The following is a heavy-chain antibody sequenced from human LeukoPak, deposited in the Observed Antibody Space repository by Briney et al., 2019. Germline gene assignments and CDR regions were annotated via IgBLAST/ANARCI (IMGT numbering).Heavy chain of an antibody. CDR3: AIDTVRGFQY. J-gene: IGHJ4*02. CDR2: IYYSGAT. V-gene: IGHV4-39*01. CDR1: DDSISSSNYY. Sequence: SETLSLTCTVSDDSISSSNYYWGWIRQPPGKGLEWVGSIYYSGATYYIASLKSRVTISVDTSKNQFSLNLNSVTAADTAVYYGAIDTVRGFQYWGQGTLVTVSS.